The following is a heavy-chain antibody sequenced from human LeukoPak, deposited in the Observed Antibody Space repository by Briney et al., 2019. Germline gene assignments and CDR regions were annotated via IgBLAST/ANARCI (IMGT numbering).Heavy chain of an antibody. V-gene: IGHV3-49*04. D-gene: IGHD5-18*01. CDR1: GFTFGDYA. Sequence: TGRSLRLSCTASGFTFGDYAMSWVRQAPGKGLEWVGFIRSKGYGGTTEYAASVKGRFTISRDDSKSIAYLQTNSLKTEHTATYHCTFGYSYNPNYYYSYMDAWGKGTTVTVS. CDR3: TFGYSYNPNYYYSYMDA. CDR2: IRSKGYGGTT. J-gene: IGHJ6*03.